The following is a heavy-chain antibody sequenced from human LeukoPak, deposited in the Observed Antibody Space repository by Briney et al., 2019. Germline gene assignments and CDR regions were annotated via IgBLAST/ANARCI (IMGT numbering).Heavy chain of an antibody. CDR1: GFTFSSYG. CDR2: ISYDGSNK. J-gene: IGHJ3*02. CDR3: AKGPRMVRGVSHDAFDI. V-gene: IGHV3-30*18. D-gene: IGHD3-10*01. Sequence: QTGGSLRLSCAASGFTFSSYGMHWVRQAPGKGLEWVAVISYDGSNKYYADSVKGRFTISRDNSKNTLYLQMNSLRAEDTAVYYCAKGPRMVRGVSHDAFDIWGQGTMVTVSS.